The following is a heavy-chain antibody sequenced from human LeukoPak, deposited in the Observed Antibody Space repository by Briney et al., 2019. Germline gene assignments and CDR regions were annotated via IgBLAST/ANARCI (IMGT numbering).Heavy chain of an antibody. Sequence: GGSLRLSCAASGFTFSSYAMSWVRQAPGEGLEWVSGISGSGGSTYYADSVKGRFTISRDNSKNTLYLQMNSLRAEDTAVYYCAKLPIVVVVAATWWFDPWGQGTLVTVSS. D-gene: IGHD2-15*01. J-gene: IGHJ5*02. CDR2: ISGSGGST. V-gene: IGHV3-23*01. CDR1: GFTFSSYA. CDR3: AKLPIVVVVAATWWFDP.